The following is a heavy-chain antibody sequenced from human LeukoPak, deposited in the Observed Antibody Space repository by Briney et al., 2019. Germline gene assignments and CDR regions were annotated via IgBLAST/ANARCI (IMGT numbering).Heavy chain of an antibody. CDR3: AGQASPIALAGPGT. V-gene: IGHV1-69*04. CDR2: IIPILGIA. Sequence: SVKVSCKASGGTFSSYAISWVRQAPGQGLEWMGRIIPILGIANYAQKFQGRVTITADKSTSTAYMELSSLRSEDTAVYYCAGQASPIALAGPGTWGQEPLFTASP. J-gene: IGHJ5*02. CDR1: GGTFSSYA. D-gene: IGHD6-19*01.